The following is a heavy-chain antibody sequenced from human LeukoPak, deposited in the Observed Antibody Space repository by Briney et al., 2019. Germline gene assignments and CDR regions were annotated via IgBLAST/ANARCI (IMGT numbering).Heavy chain of an antibody. D-gene: IGHD4-17*01. Sequence: ASVTVSCKASGGTFSSYAISWVRQAPGQGLEWMGGIIPIFGTANYAQKFQGRVTITADKSTSTAYMELSSLRSEDTAVYYCARGYYGDYGAADAFDIWGQGTMVTVSS. CDR1: GGTFSSYA. CDR2: IIPIFGTA. CDR3: ARGYYGDYGAADAFDI. J-gene: IGHJ3*02. V-gene: IGHV1-69*06.